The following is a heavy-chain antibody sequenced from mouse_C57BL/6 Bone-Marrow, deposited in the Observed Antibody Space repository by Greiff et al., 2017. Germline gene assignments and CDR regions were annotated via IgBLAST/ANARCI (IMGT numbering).Heavy chain of an antibody. Sequence: EVQRVESGGGLVKPGGSLKLSCAASGFTFSSFTMSWVRQTPEKRLEWVATISGGGGNTYYPDSVKGRFTISRDNAKNTLYLQLSSLGSEDTALYYCARLFAYWGQGTLVTVSA. J-gene: IGHJ3*01. CDR2: ISGGGGNT. CDR3: ARLFAY. CDR1: GFTFSSFT. V-gene: IGHV5-9*01.